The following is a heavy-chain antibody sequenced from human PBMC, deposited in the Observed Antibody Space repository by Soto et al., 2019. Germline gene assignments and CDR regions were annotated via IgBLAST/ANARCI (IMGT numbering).Heavy chain of an antibody. J-gene: IGHJ4*02. CDR1: GFAFSTHA. CDR3: ARDTYIILRDYGDHFDY. V-gene: IGHV3-23*01. D-gene: IGHD4-17*01. Sequence: QTGGSLRLSCAASGFAFSTHAMNWVRQAPGKGLAWVSSITPSGDNTYYADSVKGRFTISRDNAKNSLYLQMNSLRAEDTAVYYCARDTYIILRDYGDHFDYWGQGTLVTVSS. CDR2: ITPSGDNT.